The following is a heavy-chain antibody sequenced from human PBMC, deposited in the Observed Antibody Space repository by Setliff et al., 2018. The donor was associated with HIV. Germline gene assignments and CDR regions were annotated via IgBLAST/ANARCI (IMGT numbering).Heavy chain of an antibody. CDR1: ANSFATYW. CDR3: ARHTIDISLLVVQDPGPFDV. CDR2: IYPDDSHT. D-gene: IGHD3-10*01. J-gene: IGHJ3*01. V-gene: IGHV5-51*01. Sequence: GESLKISCQGSANSFATYWIGWVRQMPGKGLEWMGVIYPDDSHTRYSPSFQGQVTISADKSVNTAYLQWSSLKASDTAMYYCARHTIDISLLVVQDPGPFDVWGRGTLVTVSS.